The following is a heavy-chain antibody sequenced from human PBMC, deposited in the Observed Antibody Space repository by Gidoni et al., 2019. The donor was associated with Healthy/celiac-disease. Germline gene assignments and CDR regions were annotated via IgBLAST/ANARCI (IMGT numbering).Heavy chain of an antibody. Sequence: EVQLVESGGGLVQPGGSLRLSCAASGFTFSSYDMHWVRQATGKGLEWVSSIGTAGDTYYPGSVKGRFTISRENAKNSLYLQMNSLRAGDTAVYYCARAGTSGLWYFDYWGQGTLVTVSS. CDR3: ARAGTSGLWYFDY. CDR2: IGTAGDT. CDR1: GFTFSSYD. V-gene: IGHV3-13*04. J-gene: IGHJ4*02. D-gene: IGHD2-21*01.